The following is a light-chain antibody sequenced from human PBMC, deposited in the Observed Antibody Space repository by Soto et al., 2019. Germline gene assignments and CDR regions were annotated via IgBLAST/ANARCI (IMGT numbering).Light chain of an antibody. CDR2: WAS. J-gene: IGKJ1*01. CDR1: QDVFSRSNNKNY. Sequence: DIVMTQAPDSLAVSLGERATINCKSTQDVFSRSNNKNYLAWYQQKPGQPPKLLIYWASTRESGVPDRFSGSGSGTDFTLTISSLQAEDVAVYYCQQYYSTPWTFGQGTKVDI. V-gene: IGKV4-1*01. CDR3: QQYYSTPWT.